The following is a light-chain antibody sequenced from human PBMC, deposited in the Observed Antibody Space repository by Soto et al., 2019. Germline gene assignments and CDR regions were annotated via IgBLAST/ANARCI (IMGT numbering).Light chain of an antibody. CDR1: QSVSSSY. CDR3: PQYCSLPPLT. Sequence: EFVLTQSPGTLSLSPGERATLSCRATQSVSSSYLAWYQQKPGQAPRILIYGASTRATGIPDRFSGSGSGTDFPLTIRRLGPEDFAGYYCPQYCSLPPLTFGGGTKVEIK. J-gene: IGKJ4*01. V-gene: IGKV3-20*01. CDR2: GAS.